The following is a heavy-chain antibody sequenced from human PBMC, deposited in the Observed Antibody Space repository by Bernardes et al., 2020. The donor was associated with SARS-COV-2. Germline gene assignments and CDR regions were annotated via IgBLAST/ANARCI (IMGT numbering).Heavy chain of an antibody. CDR3: ARGDWTYGMDV. Sequence: ASVKVSCKASGYTFTGYYMHWVRQAPGQGLEWMGWINPNSGGTNYAQKIQGRVTMTRDTSISTAYMELSRLRSDDTAVYYCARGDWTYGMDVWGQGTTVTVSS. V-gene: IGHV1-2*02. J-gene: IGHJ6*02. CDR1: GYTFTGYY. D-gene: IGHD1-1*01. CDR2: INPNSGGT.